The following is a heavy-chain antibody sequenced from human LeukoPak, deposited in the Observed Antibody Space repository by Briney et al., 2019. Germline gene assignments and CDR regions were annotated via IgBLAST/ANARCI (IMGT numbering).Heavy chain of an antibody. Sequence: ASVKVSCKVSGYTLTELSMHWVRQAPGKGLEWMGGFDPEDGETIYAQKFQGRVAITTDESTSTAYMELSSLRSEDTAVYYCASTVTTPYYFDYWGQGTLVTVSS. D-gene: IGHD4-17*01. CDR2: FDPEDGET. V-gene: IGHV1-24*01. CDR3: ASTVTTPYYFDY. J-gene: IGHJ4*02. CDR1: GYTLTELS.